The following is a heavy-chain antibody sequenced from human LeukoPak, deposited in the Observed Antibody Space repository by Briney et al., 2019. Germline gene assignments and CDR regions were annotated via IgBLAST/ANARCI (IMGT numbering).Heavy chain of an antibody. J-gene: IGHJ5*02. CDR1: GYTFNSSY. CDR3: ARGMDCSSTSCSGP. Sequence: ASVKVSCKASGYTFNSSYMHWVRQAPGQGLEWMGIINPSDDSTRYAQKFQGRVTMTKDTSTNTVYMHLSSLSSDDTAVYYCARGMDCSSTSCSGPWGQGTLVTVSS. CDR2: INPSDDST. D-gene: IGHD2-2*01. V-gene: IGHV1-46*02.